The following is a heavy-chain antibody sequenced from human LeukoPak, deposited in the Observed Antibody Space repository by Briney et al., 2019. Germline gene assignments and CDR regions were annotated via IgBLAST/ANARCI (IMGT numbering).Heavy chain of an antibody. Sequence: SVKVSCKAARGTVSSYAISWVRQAPGQGLEWMGRIIPILGIANYAQKFQGRVTITADKSTSTAYMELSSLRSEDTAVYYCATPGGGQQWLAYYFDYWGQGTLVTVSS. CDR3: ATPGGGQQWLAYYFDY. V-gene: IGHV1-69*04. D-gene: IGHD6-19*01. J-gene: IGHJ4*02. CDR1: RGTVSSYA. CDR2: IIPILGIA.